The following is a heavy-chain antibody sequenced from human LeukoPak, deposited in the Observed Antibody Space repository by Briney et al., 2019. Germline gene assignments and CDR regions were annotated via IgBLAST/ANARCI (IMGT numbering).Heavy chain of an antibody. CDR3: ARDGENNYCSSTSCYSFWFDP. V-gene: IGHV3-30-3*01. D-gene: IGHD2-2*01. CDR2: KSYDGSNK. CDR1: GFTFSSYA. Sequence: GGSLRPSCAASGFTFSSYAMHWVRQAPGKGLEWVAVKSYDGSNKYYADSVKGRFTISRDNSKNTLYLQMNSLRAEDTAVYYCARDGENNYCSSTSCYSFWFDPWGQGTLVTVSS. J-gene: IGHJ5*02.